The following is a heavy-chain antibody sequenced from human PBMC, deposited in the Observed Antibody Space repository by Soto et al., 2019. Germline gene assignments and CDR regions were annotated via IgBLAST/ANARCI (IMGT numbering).Heavy chain of an antibody. CDR1: GGTFSTYA. CDR3: AAGVDTAMVTVDY. D-gene: IGHD5-18*01. V-gene: IGHV1-69*13. CDR2: IIPPIFGTT. Sequence: GASVKVSCKASGGTFSTYAITWVRQAPGQGLEWMGGIIPPIFGTTNYAQKFQGRVTITADESTDTAYMELSSLRSEDTAVYYCAAGVDTAMVTVDYWGQGTLVTVSS. J-gene: IGHJ4*02.